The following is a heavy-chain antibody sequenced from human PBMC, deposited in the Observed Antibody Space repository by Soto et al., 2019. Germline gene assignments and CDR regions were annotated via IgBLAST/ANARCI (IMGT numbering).Heavy chain of an antibody. D-gene: IGHD4-17*01. CDR3: ARVRVSTVTTASGGYGMDV. CDR1: GYTFTSYG. CDR2: ISAYNGNT. J-gene: IGHJ6*02. Sequence: QVQLVQSGAEVKKPGASVKVSCKASGYTFTSYGISWVRQAPGQGLEWMGWISAYNGNTNYAQKLQGRVTMTTDTSPSPAYMELRSLRSDDTAVYYCARVRVSTVTTASGGYGMDVWGQGTTVTVSS. V-gene: IGHV1-18*01.